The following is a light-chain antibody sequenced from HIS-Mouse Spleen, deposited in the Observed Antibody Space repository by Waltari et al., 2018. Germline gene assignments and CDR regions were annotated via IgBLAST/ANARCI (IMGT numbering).Light chain of an antibody. CDR1: QSISSW. CDR2: KAS. J-gene: IGKJ1*01. Sequence: DIQMTQSPSTLSASVGDRVTITCRASQSISSWLAWYQQKPGKDPKLLIYKASSLESGVPSRFSGSGSGTECTLTISSLQPDDFATYYCQQYRTFGQGTKVEIK. CDR3: QQYRT. V-gene: IGKV1-5*03.